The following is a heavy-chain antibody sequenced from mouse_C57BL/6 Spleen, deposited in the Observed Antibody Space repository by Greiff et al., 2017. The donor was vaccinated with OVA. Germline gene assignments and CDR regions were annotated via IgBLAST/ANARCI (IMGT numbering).Heavy chain of an antibody. V-gene: IGHV1-64*01. Sequence: QVQLQQPGAELVKPGASVKLSCKASGYTFTSYWMHWVKQRPGQGLEWIGMIHPNSGSTNYNEKFKSKATLTVDKSSSTAYMQLSSLTSEDSAVYYCARSGDGYSNFDYWGQGTTLTVSS. CDR1: GYTFTSYW. CDR2: IHPNSGST. D-gene: IGHD2-3*01. J-gene: IGHJ2*01. CDR3: ARSGDGYSNFDY.